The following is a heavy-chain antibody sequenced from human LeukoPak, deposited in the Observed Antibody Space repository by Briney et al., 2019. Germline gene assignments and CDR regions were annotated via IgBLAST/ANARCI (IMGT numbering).Heavy chain of an antibody. D-gene: IGHD3-9*01. CDR1: GFTFSSYG. CDR3: AKDRDDILTGYQDY. Sequence: GGSLRLSCAASGFTFSSYGMHWVRQAPGKGLEWVAFIRYDGSNKYYADSVKGRFTISRDNSKNTLYLQMNSLRAEGTAVYYCAKDRDDILTGYQDYWGQGTLVTVSS. V-gene: IGHV3-30*02. CDR2: IRYDGSNK. J-gene: IGHJ4*02.